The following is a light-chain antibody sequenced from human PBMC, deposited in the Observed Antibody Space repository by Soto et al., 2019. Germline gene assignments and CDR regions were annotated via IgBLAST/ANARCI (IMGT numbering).Light chain of an antibody. J-gene: IGKJ1*01. CDR2: DAS. CDR3: QHYNSYSEA. V-gene: IGKV1-5*01. Sequence: DIQMTQSPSILSASVGDRVTITCRASQSIRSWLAWYQQKPGKAPKVLIWDASTLQRGVPSRFSGSGSGTEFTLTISSLQPDDFATYYCQHYNSYSEAFGQGTKVDIK. CDR1: QSIRSW.